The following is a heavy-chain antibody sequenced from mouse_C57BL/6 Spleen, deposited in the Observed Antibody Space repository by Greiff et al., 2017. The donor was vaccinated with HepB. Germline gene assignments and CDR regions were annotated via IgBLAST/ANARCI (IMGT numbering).Heavy chain of an antibody. CDR2: IHPSDSDT. CDR1: GYTFTSYW. V-gene: IGHV1-74*01. Sequence: QVQLQQPGAELVKPGASVKVSCKASGYTFTSYWMHWVKQRPGQGLEWIGRIHPSDSDTNYNQKFKGKATLTVDKSSSTAYMQLSSLTSEDSAVYYCAISYGNYDWFAYWGQGTLVTVSA. J-gene: IGHJ3*01. CDR3: AISYGNYDWFAY. D-gene: IGHD2-1*01.